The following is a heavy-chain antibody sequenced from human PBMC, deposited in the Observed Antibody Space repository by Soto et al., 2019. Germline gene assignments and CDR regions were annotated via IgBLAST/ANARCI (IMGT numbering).Heavy chain of an antibody. CDR1: GFTFSSYA. D-gene: IGHD3-16*01. V-gene: IGHV3-30*14. CDR3: ARDHWGSGWSAGDAFDI. Sequence: QVQLVESGGGVVQPGRSLRLSCAASGFTFSSYAMHWVRQAPGKGLEWVAVISYDGSNKYYADSVKGRFTISRDNSKNSLYLQMNSLRAEDTAVYYCARDHWGSGWSAGDAFDIWGQGTMVTVSS. CDR2: ISYDGSNK. J-gene: IGHJ3*02.